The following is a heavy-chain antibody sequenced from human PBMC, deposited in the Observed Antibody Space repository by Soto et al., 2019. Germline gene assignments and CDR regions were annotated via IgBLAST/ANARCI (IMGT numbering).Heavy chain of an antibody. J-gene: IGHJ4*02. CDR1: GGTFNTYA. V-gene: IGHV1-69*06. D-gene: IGHD3-16*01. CDR2: ISPMFGAA. Sequence: QVQLVQSGAEMQKPGSSVKVSCQSSGGTFNTYAMNWVRQAPGQGPEWMGDISPMFGAANYEPKFLGRVTITADKSTGTSDMQVGSLTAADTALYFWAREVQVHTPAFVYWGQGTLVTVSS. CDR3: AREVQVHTPAFVY.